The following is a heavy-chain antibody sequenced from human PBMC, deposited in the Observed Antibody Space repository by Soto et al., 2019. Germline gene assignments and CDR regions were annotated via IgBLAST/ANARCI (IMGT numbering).Heavy chain of an antibody. CDR1: GYTFTSYD. Sequence: ASVKVSCKASGYTFTSYDINWVRQAPGQGLEWMGWMNPNSGNTGYAQKFQGRVTMTRNTSISTAYMELSSLTSEDTAVYYCARGADPSFTIYVTLNWFDPWGQGTLVTVSS. D-gene: IGHD3-16*01. V-gene: IGHV1-8*01. CDR2: MNPNSGNT. J-gene: IGHJ5*02. CDR3: ARGADPSFTIYVTLNWFDP.